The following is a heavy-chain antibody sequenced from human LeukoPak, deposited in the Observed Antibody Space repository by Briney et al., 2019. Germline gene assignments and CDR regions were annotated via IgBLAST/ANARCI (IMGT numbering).Heavy chain of an antibody. CDR2: ISAYNGNT. J-gene: IGHJ4*02. Sequence: ASVKVSCKASGYTFTSYGISWVRQAPGQGLEWMGWISAYNGNTNSAQKLQGRVTMTTDTSTSTAYMELRSLRSDDTAVYYCAAGSSWYSGGPSDFDYWGQGTLVTVSS. CDR3: AAGSSWYSGGPSDFDY. CDR1: GYTFTSYG. V-gene: IGHV1-18*01. D-gene: IGHD6-13*01.